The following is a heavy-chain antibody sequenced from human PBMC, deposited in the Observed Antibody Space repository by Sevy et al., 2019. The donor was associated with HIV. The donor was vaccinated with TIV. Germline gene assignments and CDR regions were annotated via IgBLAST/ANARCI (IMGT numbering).Heavy chain of an antibody. CDR3: TKDQGDYVWGTFRDY. CDR1: GFTFSIYA. J-gene: IGHJ4*02. Sequence: GGSLRLSCAASGFTFSIYAMSWVRQAPGKGLEWVSGLSGSGGSTYYADSVKGRFTISRDNSKNTLYLQMNSLRAEDTAVYYCTKDQGDYVWGTFRDYWGQGTLVTVSS. CDR2: LSGSGGST. D-gene: IGHD3-16*02. V-gene: IGHV3-23*01.